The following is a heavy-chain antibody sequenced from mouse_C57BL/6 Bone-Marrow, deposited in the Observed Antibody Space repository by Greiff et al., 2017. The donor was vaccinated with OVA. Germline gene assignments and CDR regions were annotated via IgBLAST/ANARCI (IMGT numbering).Heavy chain of an antibody. Sequence: EVQLVESGGGLVQPGGSLKLSCAASGFTFSSYAMSWVRQTPEKRLEWVATISDGGSYTYYPDNVKGRFTISRDNAKNNLYLQMSHLKSEDTAMYYCARDRGYDYWGQGTTLTVSS. V-gene: IGHV5-4*01. CDR3: ARDRGYDY. CDR1: GFTFSSYA. CDR2: ISDGGSYT. D-gene: IGHD2-2*01. J-gene: IGHJ2*01.